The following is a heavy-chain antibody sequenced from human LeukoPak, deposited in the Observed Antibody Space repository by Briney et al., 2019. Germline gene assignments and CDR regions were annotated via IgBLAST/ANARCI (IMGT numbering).Heavy chain of an antibody. D-gene: IGHD2-21*01. Sequence: GGSLRLSCAASGFTFSDYYMSWIRQAPGKGLEWVANIKQDGSEKYYVDSVKGRFTISRDNAMNSLSLQMNSLRAEDTAVYYCARRLWETTDFDYWGQGTLVTVSS. V-gene: IGHV3-7*01. CDR2: IKQDGSEK. J-gene: IGHJ4*02. CDR3: ARRLWETTDFDY. CDR1: GFTFSDYY.